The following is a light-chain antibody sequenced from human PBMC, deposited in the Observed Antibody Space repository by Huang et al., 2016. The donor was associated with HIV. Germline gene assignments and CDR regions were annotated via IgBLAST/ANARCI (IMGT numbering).Light chain of an antibody. CDR1: QSVLSFANNKNY. CDR3: QQYYNTPYT. J-gene: IGKJ2*01. V-gene: IGKV4-1*01. Sequence: DIVMTQSPDSLAVSLVERATINFKSSQSVLSFANNKNYLAWYQQKPGQPPKLLISWASTREFGVPDRFSGSGSGTDFTLTISGLQAEDVAVYYCQQYYNTPYTFGQGTKLEIK. CDR2: WAS.